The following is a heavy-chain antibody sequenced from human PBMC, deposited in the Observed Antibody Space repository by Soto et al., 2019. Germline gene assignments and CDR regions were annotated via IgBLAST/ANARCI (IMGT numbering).Heavy chain of an antibody. CDR3: AREVDYGASTAPDY. CDR2: MNPNSGNT. D-gene: IGHD4-17*01. V-gene: IGHV1-8*01. J-gene: IGHJ4*02. Sequence: GASVKVSCKASGYTFTSYDIKWVRQATGQGLEWMGWMNPNSGNTGYAQKFQGRVTMTRNTSISTAYMELSSLRSEDTAVYYCAREVDYGASTAPDYWGQGTLVTVSS. CDR1: GYTFTSYD.